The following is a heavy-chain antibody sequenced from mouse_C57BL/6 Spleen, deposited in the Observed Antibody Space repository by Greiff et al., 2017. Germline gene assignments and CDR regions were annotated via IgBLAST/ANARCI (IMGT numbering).Heavy chain of an antibody. CDR1: GYTFTSYW. CDR3: AIFSYYYGSSYPDY. D-gene: IGHD1-1*01. V-gene: IGHV1-69*01. Sequence: QVQLQQPGAELVMPGASVKLSCKASGYTFTSYWMHWVKQRPGQGLEWIGEIDPSDSYTNYNQKFKGKSTLTVDKSSSTAYMQLSSLTSEDSAVYYCAIFSYYYGSSYPDYWGQGTTLTVSS. J-gene: IGHJ2*01. CDR2: IDPSDSYT.